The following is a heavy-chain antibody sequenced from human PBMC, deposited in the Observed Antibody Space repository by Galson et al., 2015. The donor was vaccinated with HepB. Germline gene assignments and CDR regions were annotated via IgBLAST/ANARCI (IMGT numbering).Heavy chain of an antibody. V-gene: IGHV3-33*01. J-gene: IGHJ6*02. CDR3: ARGGHQNGDYYYYGMDV. CDR1: GFIFSDYG. D-gene: IGHD4-17*01. Sequence: SLRLSCAASGFIFSDYGMHWVRQAPGKGLEWVAVIWYDGIKKYYADSVKGRFTISRDNSKNTLYLQMNSLRGEDTAVYYCARGGHQNGDYYYYGMDVWGQGTTVTVSS. CDR2: IWYDGIKK.